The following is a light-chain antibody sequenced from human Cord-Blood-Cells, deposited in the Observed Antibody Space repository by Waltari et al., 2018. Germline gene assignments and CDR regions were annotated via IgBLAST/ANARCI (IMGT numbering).Light chain of an antibody. CDR3: SSYTSSSTLV. Sequence: QSALTQPASVSGSPGQSLTISCTGTRSAVGGYNYVSWYQQHPGKAPKLMIYEVSNRPSGVSNRFSGSKSGNTASLTISGLQAEDEADYYCSSYTSSSTLVFGTGTKVTVL. V-gene: IGLV2-14*01. CDR2: EVS. CDR1: RSAVGGYNY. J-gene: IGLJ1*01.